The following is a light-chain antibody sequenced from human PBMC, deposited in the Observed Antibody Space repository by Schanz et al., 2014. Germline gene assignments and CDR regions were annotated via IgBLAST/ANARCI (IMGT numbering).Light chain of an antibody. V-gene: IGLV2-14*03. J-gene: IGLJ1*01. Sequence: QSALTQPASVSGSPGQSITISCTGTNSDVGNYNYVSWFQHHPGKAPKLLIYDVSNRPSGVSNRFSGSKSGNTASLTISGLQAEDEADYYCSSFTSSSPLDVFGTGTKLTVL. CDR1: NSDVGNYNY. CDR2: DVS. CDR3: SSFTSSSPLDV.